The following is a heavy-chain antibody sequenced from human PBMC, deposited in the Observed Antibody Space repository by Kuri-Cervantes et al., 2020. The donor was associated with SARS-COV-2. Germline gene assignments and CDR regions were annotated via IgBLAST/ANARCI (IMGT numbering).Heavy chain of an antibody. CDR3: ARVPSGDGAWYFAL. D-gene: IGHD7-27*01. J-gene: IGHJ2*01. V-gene: IGHV3-48*02. CDR1: GFTFSSYS. CDR2: ISSTSRTI. Sequence: GSLRLSCAASGFTFSSYSMNWVRQAPGKGLEWVSDISSTSRTIYYADSVKGRFTISRDNAKNSLYLQMNSLRDEDTAVYYCARVPSGDGAWYFALWGRGTLVTVSS.